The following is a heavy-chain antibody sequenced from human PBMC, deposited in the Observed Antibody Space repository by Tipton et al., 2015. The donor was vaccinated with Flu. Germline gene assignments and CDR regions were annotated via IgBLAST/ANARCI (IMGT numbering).Heavy chain of an antibody. V-gene: IGHV4-30-2*01. J-gene: IGHJ6*02. CDR2: IYHSGTT. CDR3: GRESPPDV. Sequence: LRLSCTVSGGSISGSISSWTWIRQPPGKGLEWIGDIYHSGTTYYNPSLKSRVTMSVDKSKNQFSLKLNSVTAADTAVYYCGRESPPDVWGQETTVTFSS. CDR1: GGSISGSISS.